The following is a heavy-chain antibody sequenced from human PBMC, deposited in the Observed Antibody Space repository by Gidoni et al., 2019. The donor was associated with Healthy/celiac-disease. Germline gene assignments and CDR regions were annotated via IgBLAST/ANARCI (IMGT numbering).Heavy chain of an antibody. CDR1: GFTFSSYA. CDR2: ISGSGGST. J-gene: IGHJ4*02. D-gene: IGHD2-15*01. CDR3: AKGVDIVVVVAATSDY. Sequence: EVQLLESGGGLVQPGGSLRLSCAASGFTFSSYAMSWVRQAPGKGLEWVSAISGSGGSTYYADSVKGRFTISRDNSKNTLYLQMNSLRAEDTAVYYCAKGVDIVVVVAATSDYWGQGTLVTVSS. V-gene: IGHV3-23*01.